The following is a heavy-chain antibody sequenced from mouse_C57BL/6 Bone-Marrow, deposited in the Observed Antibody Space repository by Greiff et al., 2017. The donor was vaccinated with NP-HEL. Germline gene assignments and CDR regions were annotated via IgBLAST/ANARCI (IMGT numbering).Heavy chain of an antibody. CDR2: INPGSGGT. CDR1: GYAFTNYL. Sequence: VQLKESGAELVRPGTSVKVSCKASGYAFTNYLIEWVKQRPGQGLEWIGVINPGSGGTNYNEKFKGKATLTADKSSSTAYMQLSSLTSEDSAVYFCARRGYGNYEGSMDYWGQGTSVTVSS. V-gene: IGHV1-54*01. J-gene: IGHJ4*01. CDR3: ARRGYGNYEGSMDY. D-gene: IGHD2-1*01.